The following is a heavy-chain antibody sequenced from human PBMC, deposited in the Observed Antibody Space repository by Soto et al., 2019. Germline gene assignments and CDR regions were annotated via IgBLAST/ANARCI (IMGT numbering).Heavy chain of an antibody. J-gene: IGHJ4*02. D-gene: IGHD6-19*01. CDR3: ASELGIAVAGTLNDY. CDR1: GFTFSSYG. CDR2: IWYDGSNK. Sequence: PGGSLRLSCAASGFTFSSYGMHWVRQAPGKGLEWVAVIWYDGSNKYYADSVKGRFTISRDNSKNTLYLQMNSLRAEDTAVYYCASELGIAVAGTLNDYWGQGTLVTVSS. V-gene: IGHV3-33*01.